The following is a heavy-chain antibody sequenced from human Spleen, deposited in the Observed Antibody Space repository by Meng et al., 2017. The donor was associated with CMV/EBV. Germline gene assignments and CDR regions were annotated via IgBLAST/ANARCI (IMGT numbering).Heavy chain of an antibody. CDR3: AKGGGSWYLDS. Sequence: GGSLRLSCAASVFTFSNYGMTWVRQAPGKGLEWVSDISGGGGTTWFADAVKGRFTITRDTSKNMGYQLMNRLRAEDTALYYCAKGGGSWYLDSWGQGTLVTVSS. J-gene: IGHJ4*02. CDR1: VFTFSNYG. D-gene: IGHD6-13*01. CDR2: ISGGGGTT. V-gene: IGHV3-23*01.